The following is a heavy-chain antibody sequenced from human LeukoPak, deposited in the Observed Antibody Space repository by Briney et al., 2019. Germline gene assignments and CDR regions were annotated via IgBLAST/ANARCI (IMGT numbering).Heavy chain of an antibody. CDR3: ARGPYDSSGYSDY. CDR1: GYTFTGYY. J-gene: IGHJ4*02. V-gene: IGHV1-2*02. CDR2: INPNSGGR. D-gene: IGHD3-22*01. Sequence: GASVKVSCKPSGYTFTGYYIHWVRQAPGQGLEWMGWINPNSGGRNYAQKFQDRVTMTRDTSISTVYMGLSRLKSDDTAVYYCARGPYDSSGYSDYWGQGTLVTVSS.